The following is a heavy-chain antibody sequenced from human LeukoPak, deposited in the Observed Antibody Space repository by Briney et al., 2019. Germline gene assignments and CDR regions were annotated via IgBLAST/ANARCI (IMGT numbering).Heavy chain of an antibody. V-gene: IGHV3-9*01. Sequence: GGSLRLSCAASGFTFSSYSMNWVRQAPGKGLEWVSGISSNSGSITYGDSVKGRFTISRDNAKNSLYLQMNSLRAEDTALYYCAKSGCSSTTCYVNCWGQGTLVTVSS. CDR1: GFTFSSYS. CDR2: ISSNSGSI. J-gene: IGHJ4*02. D-gene: IGHD2-2*01. CDR3: AKSGCSSTTCYVNC.